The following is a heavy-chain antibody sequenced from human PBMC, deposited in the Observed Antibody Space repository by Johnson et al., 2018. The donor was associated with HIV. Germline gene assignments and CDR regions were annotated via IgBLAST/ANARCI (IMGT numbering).Heavy chain of an antibody. V-gene: IGHV3-11*04. CDR1: GFTFSDYY. CDR2: ISSSGSTI. Sequence: QVQLVESGGGLVQPGGSLRLSCAASGFTFSDYYMSWIRQAPGKGLEWVSYISSSGSTIYYADSVKGRFTIYRDNAKNTLYLQMNSLRAEDTAAYYCARELSHDAFDIWGQGTMVTVSS. CDR3: ARELSHDAFDI. D-gene: IGHD3-3*02. J-gene: IGHJ3*02.